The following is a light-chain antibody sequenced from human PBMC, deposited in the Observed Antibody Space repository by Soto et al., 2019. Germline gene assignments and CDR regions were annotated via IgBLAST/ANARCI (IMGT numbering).Light chain of an antibody. J-gene: IGKJ4*01. CDR1: QGISNW. Sequence: DILMTQSPSSVSASVGDRVTITCRASQGISNWLAWYQQKPGNAPKLLIYAASSLQSGVPSRFSGTASGTHFTLTISSLQPEDSATYYCQQVNSFPLTFGGGTKVEI. CDR3: QQVNSFPLT. V-gene: IGKV1-12*01. CDR2: AAS.